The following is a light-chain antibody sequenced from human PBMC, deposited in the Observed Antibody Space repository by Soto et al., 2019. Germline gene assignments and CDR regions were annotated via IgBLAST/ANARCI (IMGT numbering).Light chain of an antibody. CDR1: QCISSS. J-gene: IGKJ4*01. Sequence: EIVLTQSPATLSLSPGERVTLSCRASQCISSSLAWYHQKPAQAPRLLIYASSSRAAGIPARFSGSGSGTDFTLTISRPEPEDFAVYYCQHVSCPLTFGEGTKV. CDR2: ASS. V-gene: IGKV3-11*01. CDR3: QHVSCPLT.